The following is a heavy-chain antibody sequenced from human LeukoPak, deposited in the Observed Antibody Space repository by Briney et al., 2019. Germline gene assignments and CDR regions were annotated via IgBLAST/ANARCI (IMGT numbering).Heavy chain of an antibody. CDR3: ARSLRLVRGVTDY. J-gene: IGHJ4*02. Sequence: SETLSLTCTVSVGSINSSTYYWGWIRQPPGKGLEWIGTIYYSGSTYYNPSLKSRVTISVDTSKKQFSLRLNSVTAADTAVYYCARSLRLVRGVTDYWGQGTLVTVSS. CDR2: IYYSGST. D-gene: IGHD3-10*01. CDR1: VGSINSSTYY. V-gene: IGHV4-39*07.